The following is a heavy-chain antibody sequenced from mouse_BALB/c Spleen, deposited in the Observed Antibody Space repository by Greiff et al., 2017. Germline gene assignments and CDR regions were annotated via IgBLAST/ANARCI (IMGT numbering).Heavy chain of an antibody. J-gene: IGHJ3*01. CDR1: GYTFTDYA. D-gene: IGHD2-2*01. CDR3: ARTNYGYDGAWFAY. V-gene: IGHV1-67*01. CDR2: ISTYSGNT. Sequence: VQLQQSGPELVRPGVSVKISCKGSGYTFTDYAIHWVKQSHAKSLEWIGGISTYSGNTNYNQKFKGKATMTVDKSSSTAYMELARLTSEDSAIYYCARTNYGYDGAWFAYWGQGTLVTVSA.